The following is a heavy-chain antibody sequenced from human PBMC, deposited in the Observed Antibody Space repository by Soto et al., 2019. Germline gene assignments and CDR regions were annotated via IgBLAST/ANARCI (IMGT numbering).Heavy chain of an antibody. CDR3: ARESGYYDSSGPFDF. Sequence: ASVKVSCKASGYTFTSYYMHWVRQAPGQGLEWMGIINPSGGSTSYAQKFRGRVTMTRDTSTSTVYMELSSLRSEDTAVYYCARESGYYDSSGPFDFWGQGTLVTVSS. J-gene: IGHJ4*02. V-gene: IGHV1-46*01. CDR1: GYTFTSYY. CDR2: INPSGGST. D-gene: IGHD3-22*01.